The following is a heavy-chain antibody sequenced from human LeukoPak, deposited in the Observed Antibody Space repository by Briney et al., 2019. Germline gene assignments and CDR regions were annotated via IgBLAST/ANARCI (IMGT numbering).Heavy chain of an antibody. CDR2: IPYDGSNQ. CDR1: GFTLSNYG. V-gene: IGHV3-30*02. CDR3: AKGPSSYYYDSSASRVGAFDI. Sequence: GGSLRLSCAVSGFTLSNYGMHWVRQAPGKGLEWVAFIPYDGSNQYYADSVKGRSTISRDNSKNTLYLQLNSLRAEDTALYYCAKGPSSYYYDSSASRVGAFDIWGQGTMVTVPS. D-gene: IGHD3-22*01. J-gene: IGHJ3*02.